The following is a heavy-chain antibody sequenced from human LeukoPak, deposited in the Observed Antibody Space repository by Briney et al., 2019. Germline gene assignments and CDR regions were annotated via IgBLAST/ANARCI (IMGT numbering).Heavy chain of an antibody. CDR3: ARLYSGTRPPDY. J-gene: IGHJ4*02. D-gene: IGHD3-10*01. Sequence: SETLSLTCTVSGGSISTYYWSWIRQSPEKGLEWIGSIYYSGNTYYNPSLKSRVTISVDTSKNQLSLKLSSVTAADTAVYYCARLYSGTRPPDYWGQGTLVTVSS. CDR1: GGSISTYY. V-gene: IGHV4-59*05. CDR2: IYYSGNT.